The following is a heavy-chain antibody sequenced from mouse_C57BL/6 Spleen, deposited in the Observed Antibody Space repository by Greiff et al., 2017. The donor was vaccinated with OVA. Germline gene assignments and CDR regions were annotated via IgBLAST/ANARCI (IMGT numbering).Heavy chain of an antibody. CDR3: ARSSAYYSNSNYAMDY. CDR2: IHPNSGST. V-gene: IGHV1-64*01. J-gene: IGHJ4*01. Sequence: QVQLKQPGAELVKPGASVKLSCKASGYTFTSYWMHWVKQRPGQGLEWIGMIHPNSGSTNYNEKFKSKATLTVDKSSSTAYMQLSSLTSEDSAVYYCARSSAYYSNSNYAMDYWGQGTSVTVSS. CDR1: GYTFTSYW. D-gene: IGHD2-5*01.